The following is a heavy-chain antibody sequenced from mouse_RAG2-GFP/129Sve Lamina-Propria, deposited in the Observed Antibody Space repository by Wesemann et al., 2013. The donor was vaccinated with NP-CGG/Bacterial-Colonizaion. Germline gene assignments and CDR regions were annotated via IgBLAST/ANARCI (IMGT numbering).Heavy chain of an antibody. V-gene: IGHV4-1*01. CDR2: INPDSSTI. CDR3: ARRYYYGSSSGAMDY. J-gene: IGHJ4*01. D-gene: IGHD1-1*01. CDR1: GIDFSRYW. Sequence: EVKLLQSGGGLVQPGGSLKLSCAASGIDFSRYWMSWVRRAPGKGLEWIGEINPDSSTINYAPSLKDKFIISRDNAKNTLYLQMSKVRSEDTALYYCARRYYYGSSSGAMDYWGQGTSVTVSS.